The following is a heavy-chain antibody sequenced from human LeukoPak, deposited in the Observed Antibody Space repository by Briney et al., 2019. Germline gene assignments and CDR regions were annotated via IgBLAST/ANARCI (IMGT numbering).Heavy chain of an antibody. J-gene: IGHJ5*01. CDR2: VCLDDDK. V-gene: IGHV2-5*02. CDR3: AHIRLTTQAHDS. CDR1: EFSRSSSGVG. D-gene: IGHD4/OR15-4a*01. Sequence: ESGPTLVNPKDTLTLTCTFSEFSRSSSGVGVAWIRELAGKAQEWLAIVCLDDDKGYNSSLQSRLTSTKEPSKNQVVLTMTNMDPLDTATYYCAHIRLTTQAHDSWGQGTLVTVSS.